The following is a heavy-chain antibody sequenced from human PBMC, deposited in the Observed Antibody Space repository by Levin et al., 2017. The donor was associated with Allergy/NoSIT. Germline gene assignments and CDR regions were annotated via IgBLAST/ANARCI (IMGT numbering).Heavy chain of an antibody. CDR3: GRRGGAPDET. D-gene: IGHD3-16*01. Sequence: SETLSLTCAVYGGPLSDYYWTWIRQPPGKGLEWLGEIDHSGSTKYNPSLKSRVTISADTSKNQFSLKLTSVTAADTAVYYCGRRGGAPDETWGQGTLVTVSS. CDR1: GGPLSDYY. CDR2: IDHSGST. V-gene: IGHV4-34*01. J-gene: IGHJ5*02.